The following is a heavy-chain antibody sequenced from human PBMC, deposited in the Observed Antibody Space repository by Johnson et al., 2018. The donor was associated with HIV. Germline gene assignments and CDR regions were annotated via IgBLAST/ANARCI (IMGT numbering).Heavy chain of an antibody. CDR3: ARDSGNDAFDI. J-gene: IGHJ3*02. CDR2: IKQDGSEK. CDR1: GFTFSSYW. D-gene: IGHD4-23*01. V-gene: IGHV3-7*01. Sequence: VQLVESGGGVVQPGGSLRLSCAAPGFTFSSYWMSWVRQAPGKGLEWVANIKQDGSEKYYVDSVKGRFTLSRDSSKSTLYLQMNSLRTEDTAVYYCARDSGNDAFDIWGQGTMVTVSS.